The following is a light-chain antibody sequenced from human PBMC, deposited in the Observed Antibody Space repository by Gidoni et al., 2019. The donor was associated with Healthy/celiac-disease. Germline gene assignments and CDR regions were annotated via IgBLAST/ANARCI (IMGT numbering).Light chain of an antibody. CDR1: SSDVGGYNY. CDR2: EVS. V-gene: IGLV2-14*01. CDR3: SSYTSSSTLGV. J-gene: IGLJ3*02. Sequence: QSALTQPASVSGSPGQSTTISCTGTSSDVGGYNYVSWYQQLPGKAPKLMIYEVSNRHSAVSNRFSGSKSGNTASLTISGLQAEDEADYYCSSYTSSSTLGVFGGGTKLTVL.